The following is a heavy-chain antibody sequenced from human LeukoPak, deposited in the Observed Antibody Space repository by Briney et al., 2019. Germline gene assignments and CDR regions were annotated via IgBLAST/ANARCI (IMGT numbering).Heavy chain of an antibody. J-gene: IGHJ4*02. Sequence: GGSLRLSCAASGFTFSSYAMSWVRQAPGKGLEWVSAISGSGGSTYYADSVKGRFTISRDNSKNTLYLQMNSLRAEDTAVYYCAKDSVTTVTTKTTFDYWGQGTLVTVSS. D-gene: IGHD4-11*01. CDR2: ISGSGGST. V-gene: IGHV3-23*01. CDR1: GFTFSSYA. CDR3: AKDSVTTVTTKTTFDY.